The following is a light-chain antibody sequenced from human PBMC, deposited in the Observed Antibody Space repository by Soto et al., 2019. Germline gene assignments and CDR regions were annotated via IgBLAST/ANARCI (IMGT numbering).Light chain of an antibody. V-gene: IGKV3-11*01. Sequence: EIVLTQSPATLSLSPGERATLSCRASQSVSSYLAWYQQKPGQAPRLLIYDASNRATGILARFSGSGSGTDFTLTISSLEPEDFAVYYCHQRSNWPPSITFGQGTRLEIK. J-gene: IGKJ5*01. CDR3: HQRSNWPPSIT. CDR2: DAS. CDR1: QSVSSY.